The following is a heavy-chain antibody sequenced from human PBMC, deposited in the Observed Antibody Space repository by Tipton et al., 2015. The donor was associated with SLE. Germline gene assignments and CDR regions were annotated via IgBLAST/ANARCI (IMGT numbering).Heavy chain of an antibody. J-gene: IGHJ6*04. Sequence: QSGPEVKKPGASVKVSCMASGYTFTSYGISWVRQAPGQGLEWVGWISTYSGKTYYGQKFHGRITLTKDTSTSTAYMEVRSLESDDTAVYYCARDGRYYYDSRAMDVWGKGTTVTVSS. D-gene: IGHD3-22*01. CDR3: ARDGRYYYDSRAMDV. V-gene: IGHV1-18*01. CDR2: ISTYSGKT. CDR1: GYTFTSYG.